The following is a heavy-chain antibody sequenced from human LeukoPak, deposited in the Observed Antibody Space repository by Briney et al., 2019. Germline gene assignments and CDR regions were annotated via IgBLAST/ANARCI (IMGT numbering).Heavy chain of an antibody. J-gene: IGHJ4*02. CDR1: GGTFSSYA. CDR3: AVYYYDSSGYLYYFDY. V-gene: IGHV1-69*05. Sequence: GASVKVSCKASGGTFSSYAISWVRQAPGQGLEWMGRIIPIFGTANYAQKFQGRVTITTDESTSTAYMELSSLRSEDTAVYYCAVYYYDSSGYLYYFDYWGQGTLVTVSS. CDR2: IIPIFGTA. D-gene: IGHD3-22*01.